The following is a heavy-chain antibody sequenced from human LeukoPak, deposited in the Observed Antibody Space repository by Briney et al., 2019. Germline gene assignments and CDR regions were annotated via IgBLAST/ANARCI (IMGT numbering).Heavy chain of an antibody. J-gene: IGHJ3*01. CDR1: GYTFTGYY. V-gene: IGHV1-2*02. Sequence: ASVKVSCKASGYTFTGYYMHWVRQAPGQGLEWMGWINPKSGETRYEQNFQGRVTMTRDTSTTTAYMELSRLRSDDTAVYYCAREAGDNTYNVWGQGTMVTVSS. CDR2: INPKSGET. CDR3: AREAGDNTYNV. D-gene: IGHD7-27*01.